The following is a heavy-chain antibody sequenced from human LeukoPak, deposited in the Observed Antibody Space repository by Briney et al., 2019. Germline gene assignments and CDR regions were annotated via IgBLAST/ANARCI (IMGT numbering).Heavy chain of an antibody. CDR2: INHSGST. CDR3: TIAAAGGPFDP. J-gene: IGHJ5*02. CDR1: GGSFSGYY. D-gene: IGHD6-13*01. Sequence: SETLSLTCAVYGGSFSGYYWSRIRQPPGKGLEWIGEINHSGSTNYNPSLKSRVTISVDTSKNQFSLKLSSVTAADTAVYYCTIAAAGGPFDPWGQGTLVTVSS. V-gene: IGHV4-34*01.